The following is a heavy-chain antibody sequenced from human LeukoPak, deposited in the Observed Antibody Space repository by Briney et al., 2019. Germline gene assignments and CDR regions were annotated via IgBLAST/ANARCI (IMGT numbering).Heavy chain of an antibody. Sequence: GGSLTLSCAASGFTFSTSRMNWVRQAPGKGLEWVSYIGSSGRAIYYADSVKGRFTISRDNAKNSLYLQMDSLRAEDTAVYYCARIGYDWNLFDFWGQGTLVTVSS. CDR2: IGSSGRAI. J-gene: IGHJ4*02. D-gene: IGHD1-20*01. V-gene: IGHV3-48*04. CDR3: ARIGYDWNLFDF. CDR1: GFTFSTSR.